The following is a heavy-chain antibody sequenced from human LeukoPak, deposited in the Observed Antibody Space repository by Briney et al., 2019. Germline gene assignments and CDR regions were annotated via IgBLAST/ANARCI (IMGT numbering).Heavy chain of an antibody. CDR3: ARAQYCSGGSCYRN. CDR2: INHSGST. V-gene: IGHV4-34*01. D-gene: IGHD2-15*01. J-gene: IGHJ4*02. CDR1: GGSFSGYY. Sequence: RSSETLSLTCAVYGGSFSGYYWSWIRQPPGKGLEWIGEINHSGSTNYNPSLKSRVTISVDTSKNQFSLKPSSVTAADTAVYYCARAQYCSGGSCYRNWGQGTLVTVSS.